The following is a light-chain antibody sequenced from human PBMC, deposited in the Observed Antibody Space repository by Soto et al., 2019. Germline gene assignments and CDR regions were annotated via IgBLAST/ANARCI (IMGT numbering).Light chain of an antibody. V-gene: IGKV3-20*01. Sequence: EIVLTQSPGTLSLSPGERATLSCRTSQSVSSNLAWYQQKPGQAPRLLIYGASTRATGIPARFSGSGSGTDFTLTISRLEPEDFAVYYCQQYGSSLITFGQGTKVDIK. CDR1: QSVSSN. CDR2: GAS. CDR3: QQYGSSLIT. J-gene: IGKJ1*01.